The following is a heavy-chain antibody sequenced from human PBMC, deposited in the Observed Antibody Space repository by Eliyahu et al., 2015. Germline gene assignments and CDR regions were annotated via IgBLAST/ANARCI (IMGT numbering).Heavy chain of an antibody. J-gene: IGHJ4*02. CDR1: GFTVRSNY. CDR2: MYNGGAT. V-gene: IGHV3-53*01. D-gene: IGHD3-16*01. Sequence: EVQLVESGGGLIQPGGSLRLSCAASGFTVRSNYMSWVRQAPGKGLEWLSXMYNGGATYYADSVKGRFTISRDNSKNTLYLQMNSLRADDTAVYYCARDLGAYKRAFDYWGQGTLVTVSS. CDR3: ARDLGAYKRAFDY.